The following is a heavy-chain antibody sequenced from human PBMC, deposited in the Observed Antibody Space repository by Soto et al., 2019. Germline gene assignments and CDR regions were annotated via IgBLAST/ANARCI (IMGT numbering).Heavy chain of an antibody. D-gene: IGHD2-15*01. J-gene: IGHJ4*02. V-gene: IGHV4-61*01. CDR2: IYYSGST. CDR1: GGSVSSGSYY. Sequence: PSETLSLTCTVSGGSVSSGSYYWSWIRQPPGKGLEWIGYIYYSGSTNYNPSLKSRVTISVDTSKNQFSLKLSSVTAADTAVYYCARAGAATLSDYWGQGTLVTVSS. CDR3: ARAGAATLSDY.